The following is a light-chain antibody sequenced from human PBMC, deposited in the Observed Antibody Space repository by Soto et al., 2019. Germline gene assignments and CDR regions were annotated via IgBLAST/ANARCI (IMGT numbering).Light chain of an antibody. J-gene: IGLJ1*01. CDR1: SSDVGGYNY. CDR3: SSYTSSSGGYV. Sequence: QSVLTQPASVSGSPGQSITISCTGTSSDVGGYNYVSWYQQHPGKAPKLMIYDVSNRPSGVSNRFSGSKSGNTASLTISGLQAEDEADYYCSSYTSSSGGYVFGTGTKLTVL. CDR2: DVS. V-gene: IGLV2-14*01.